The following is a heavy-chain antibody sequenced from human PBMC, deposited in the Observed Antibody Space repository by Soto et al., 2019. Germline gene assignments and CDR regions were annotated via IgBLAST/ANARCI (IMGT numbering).Heavy chain of an antibody. CDR1: GFTFGDYA. V-gene: IGHV3-20*04. D-gene: IGHD6-13*01. J-gene: IGHJ4*02. Sequence: EVQLVESGGGMVRPGGSLRLSCAASGFTFGDYAMSWVRQGPGKGLEWVSGINWNGGSTYYADSVKGRFTISRDNAKNSLYLQTNSLRAEDTALYYCARGPYVSSSSWYYDYWGQGTLVTVSS. CDR2: INWNGGST. CDR3: ARGPYVSSSSWYYDY.